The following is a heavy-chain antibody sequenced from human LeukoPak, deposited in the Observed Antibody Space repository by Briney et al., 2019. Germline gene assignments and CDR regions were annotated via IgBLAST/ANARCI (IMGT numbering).Heavy chain of an antibody. CDR2: VKGDGSFT. J-gene: IGHJ4*02. V-gene: IGHV3-74*01. Sequence: GGSLRLSCAASGFTFSSYWMHWVRQAPGKGLVWVSRVKGDGSFTNYADSVYGRFSISRDNAKNTLFPRMRSLRAEDTAVYYCVRDGDDFNFDYWGQGNLVTVSS. D-gene: IGHD2-21*02. CDR1: GFTFSSYW. CDR3: VRDGDDFNFDY.